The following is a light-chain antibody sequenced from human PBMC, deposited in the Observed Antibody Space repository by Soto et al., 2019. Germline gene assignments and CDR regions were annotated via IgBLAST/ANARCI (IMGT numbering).Light chain of an antibody. CDR2: DNN. CDR3: GSWDSSLPYV. Sequence: QSVLTQPPSVSAAPGQKVTISCSGSSSNIGNNFVTWYQQLPGTAPKLLIYDNNKRPSGIPDRFSGSQSGTSATLGITGLQTGDEAFYYCGSWDSSLPYVFGTGTKVTVL. V-gene: IGLV1-51*01. CDR1: SSNIGNNF. J-gene: IGLJ1*01.